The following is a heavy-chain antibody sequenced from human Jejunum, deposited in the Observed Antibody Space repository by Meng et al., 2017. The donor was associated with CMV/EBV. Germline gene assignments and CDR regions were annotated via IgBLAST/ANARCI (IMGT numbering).Heavy chain of an antibody. J-gene: IGHJ1*01. V-gene: IGHV3-23*01. D-gene: IGHD3/OR15-3a*01. CDR3: VTVYHAFWGSLGP. CDR2: ISAHGGSA. Sequence: SGFIFSDNFMTWVRQGPGKGLEWVSTISAHGGSANYADSVKGRFTISRDNSKNTLYLQMHSLRADDTAIYYCVTVYHAFWGSLGPWGQGTLVTVSS. CDR1: GFIFSDNF.